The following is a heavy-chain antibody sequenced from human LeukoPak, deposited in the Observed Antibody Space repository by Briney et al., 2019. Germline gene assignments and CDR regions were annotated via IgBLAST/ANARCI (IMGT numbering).Heavy chain of an antibody. CDR2: INHSGST. V-gene: IGHV4-34*01. J-gene: IGHJ2*01. D-gene: IGHD1-7*01. Sequence: SETLSLTCAVYGGSFSGYYWSWIRQPPGKGLEWLGEINHSGSTNYNPSLKSRVTISVDTSKNQFSLKLSSGTAADTAVYYCARGGGRGTKLYWYFDLWGRGTLVTVSS. CDR3: ARGGGRGTKLYWYFDL. CDR1: GGSFSGYY.